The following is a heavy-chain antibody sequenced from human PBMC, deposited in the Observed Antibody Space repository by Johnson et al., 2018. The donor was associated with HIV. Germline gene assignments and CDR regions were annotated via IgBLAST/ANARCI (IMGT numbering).Heavy chain of an antibody. CDR3: AREVYAHDAFDI. V-gene: IGHV3-30*03. D-gene: IGHD3-16*01. CDR2: ISYDGSNK. J-gene: IGHJ3*02. CDR1: GFTFSSYG. Sequence: QVQLVESGGGVVQPGRSLRLSCAASGFTFSSYGMHWVRQVPGKGLEWVAVISYDGSNKYYADSVKGRFTISRDNSKNTLYLQMNSLRAEDTAVYYCAREVYAHDAFDIWGQGTMVTVSS.